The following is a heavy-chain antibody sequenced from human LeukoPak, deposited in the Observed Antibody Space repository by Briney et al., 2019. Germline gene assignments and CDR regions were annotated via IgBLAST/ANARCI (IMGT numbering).Heavy chain of an antibody. V-gene: IGHV1-3*01. J-gene: IGHJ6*02. CDR3: ARNGVTTPGMDV. Sequence: ASVKVSCKASGYSFTSYAVHWVRQAPGQKLEWMGWINAGSANTKYSQKFQGRVTFTSDTSADTAYMELNSLRSEDTAVYYCARNGVTTPGMDVWGQGTTVSVS. D-gene: IGHD3-22*01. CDR2: INAGSANT. CDR1: GYSFTSYA.